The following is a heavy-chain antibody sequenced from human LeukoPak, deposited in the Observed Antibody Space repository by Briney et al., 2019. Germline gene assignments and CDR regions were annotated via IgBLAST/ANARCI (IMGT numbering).Heavy chain of an antibody. CDR2: IYHSEST. CDR3: ASGTGGGNPFDY. V-gene: IGHV4-39*07. J-gene: IGHJ4*02. CDR1: GDSINSRSYY. Sequence: SETLSLTCAVSGDSINSRSYYWAWIRQPPGKGLEWIGSIYHSESTYYNPSLKSRVTISLDTSKNQFSLRLSSLTAADTAVYYCASGTGGGNPFDYWGQGTLVTVSS. D-gene: IGHD4-23*01.